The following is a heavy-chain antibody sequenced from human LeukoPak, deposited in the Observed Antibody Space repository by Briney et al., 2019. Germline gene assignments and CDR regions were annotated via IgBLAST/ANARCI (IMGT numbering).Heavy chain of an antibody. J-gene: IGHJ6*02. V-gene: IGHV5-51*01. CDR2: INPADSDT. CDR1: GFRFLSHW. CDR3: SSSMSIAAVGNYYYNYDMDV. Sequence: GESLKISCKGSGFRFLSHWIAWVRQKPGKGLEWVGIINPADSDTRYSPSFEGQVTISADKSLNTAYLQWSNLKASDTAMYYCSSSMSIAAVGNYYYNYDMDVWGQGTTVTVSS. D-gene: IGHD2-21*01.